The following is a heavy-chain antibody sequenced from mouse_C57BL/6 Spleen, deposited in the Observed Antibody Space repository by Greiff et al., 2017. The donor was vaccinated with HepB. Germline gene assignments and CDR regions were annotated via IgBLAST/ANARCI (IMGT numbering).Heavy chain of an antibody. Sequence: EVRLVESGGGLVQPGGSLKLSCAASGFTFSDYYMYWVRQTPEKRLEWVAYISNGGDSTYYPDTVKGRFTISRDNAKNTLYLQMSRLKSEDPAMYYCARRGYYGSSSCAMDYWGQGTSVTVSS. CDR2: ISNGGDST. J-gene: IGHJ4*01. CDR1: GFTFSDYY. V-gene: IGHV5-12*01. D-gene: IGHD1-1*01. CDR3: ARRGYYGSSSCAMDY.